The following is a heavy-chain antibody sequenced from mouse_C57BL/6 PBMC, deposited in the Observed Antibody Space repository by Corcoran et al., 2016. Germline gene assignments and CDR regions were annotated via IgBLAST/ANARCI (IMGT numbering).Heavy chain of an antibody. D-gene: IGHD3-1*01. J-gene: IGHJ3*01. CDR3: ARCSRDRLAY. CDR2: INPNNGGT. CDR1: GYTFTDYN. V-gene: IGHV1-18*01. Sequence: EVQLQQSGPELVKPGASVKIPCKASGYTFTDYNMDWVKQSHGKSLEWIGDINPNNGGTIYNQKFKGKATLTVDKSSSTAYMELRSLTSEDTAVYYCARCSRDRLAYWGQGTLVTVSA.